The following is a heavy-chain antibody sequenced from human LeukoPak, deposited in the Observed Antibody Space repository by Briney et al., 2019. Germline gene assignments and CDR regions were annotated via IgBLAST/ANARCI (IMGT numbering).Heavy chain of an antibody. J-gene: IGHJ3*02. CDR1: GFTVGNNY. CDR3: ARDFLERDAFDI. D-gene: IGHD2/OR15-2a*01. CDR2: IYTGGTT. Sequence: PGGSLRLSCAASGFTVGNNYISWVRQAPGRGLEWVSVIYTGGTTNYADSVKGRFTISRDSSKNMFYLQMNSLRAEDTAVYYCARDFLERDAFDIWGQGTMVTVSS. V-gene: IGHV3-66*01.